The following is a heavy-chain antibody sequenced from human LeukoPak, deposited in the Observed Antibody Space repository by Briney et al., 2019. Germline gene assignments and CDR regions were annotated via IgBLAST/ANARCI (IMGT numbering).Heavy chain of an antibody. J-gene: IGHJ4*02. CDR2: FDPEDGET. CDR1: GYTLTELS. CDR3: ARDRGVTMVRGVIDSFDY. D-gene: IGHD3-10*01. V-gene: IGHV1-24*01. Sequence: ASVTVSCKVSGYTLTELSMHWVRQAPGKGLEWMGGFDPEDGETIYAQKFQGRVTMTEDTSTDTAYMKLSSLRSEDTAVYYCARDRGVTMVRGVIDSFDYWGQGTLVTVSS.